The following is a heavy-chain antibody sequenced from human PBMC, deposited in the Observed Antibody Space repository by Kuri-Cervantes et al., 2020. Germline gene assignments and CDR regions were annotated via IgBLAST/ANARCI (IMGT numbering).Heavy chain of an antibody. Sequence: ESLKISCTVSGGSISSSTYYWGWIRQPPGKGLEWIGSIYHSGSTNYNPSLKSRVTISVDTSKNQFSLKLSSVTAADTAVYYCARGPETGTGAFDIWGQGTMVTVSS. D-gene: IGHD1-1*01. J-gene: IGHJ3*02. CDR2: IYHSGST. CDR3: ARGPETGTGAFDI. V-gene: IGHV4-39*07. CDR1: GGSISSSTYY.